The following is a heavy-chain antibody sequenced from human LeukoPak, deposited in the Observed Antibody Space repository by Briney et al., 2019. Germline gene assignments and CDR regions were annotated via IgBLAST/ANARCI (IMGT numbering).Heavy chain of an antibody. D-gene: IGHD6-13*01. V-gene: IGHV1-2*02. Sequence: ASVKVSCKASGYTFTGYYMHWVRQAPGQGLEWMGWINPNSGGTNYAQKFQGRVTMTRDMSTSTVYMELSSLRSEDTAVYYCARETAAGTYHFDYWGQGTLVTVSS. J-gene: IGHJ4*02. CDR1: GYTFTGYY. CDR2: INPNSGGT. CDR3: ARETAAGTYHFDY.